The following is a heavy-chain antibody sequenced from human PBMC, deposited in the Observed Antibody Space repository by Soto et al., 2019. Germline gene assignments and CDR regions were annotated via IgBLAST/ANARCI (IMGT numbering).Heavy chain of an antibody. CDR2: IYHSGTT. J-gene: IGHJ4*02. D-gene: IGHD2-2*03. V-gene: IGHV4-30-2*01. Sequence: SETLSLTCAVSGGPISSGGYSWSWIRQPPGKGLEWIGYIYHSGTTYYNPSLKSRVTISVDRSKNQFSLKLSSVTAADTAVYFCAREGNLGRWIQPLDSWGQGTLVTVSS. CDR1: GGPISSGGYS. CDR3: AREGNLGRWIQPLDS.